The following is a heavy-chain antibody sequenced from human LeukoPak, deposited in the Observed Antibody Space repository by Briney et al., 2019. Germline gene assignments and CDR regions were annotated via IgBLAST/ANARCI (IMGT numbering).Heavy chain of an antibody. V-gene: IGHV3-23*01. CDR3: AKGGGWLYYFDY. D-gene: IGHD6-19*01. CDR2: ISGSDSST. J-gene: IGHJ4*02. Sequence: SGGSLRLSCAASGFTFSTFTMNWVRQAPGRGLEWVSGISGSDSSTYYADSVKGRFTISRDNSRNTLYLQINSLGVEDTAVYYCAKGGGWLYYFDYWGQGTLVTVSS. CDR1: GFTFSTFT.